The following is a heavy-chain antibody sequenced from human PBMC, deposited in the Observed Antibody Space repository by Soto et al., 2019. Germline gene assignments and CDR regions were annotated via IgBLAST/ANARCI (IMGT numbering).Heavy chain of an antibody. CDR1: GYTFTGYY. J-gene: IGHJ3*02. V-gene: IGHV1-2*04. CDR2: INPNSGGT. CDR3: ARDSVVGATAVGAFDI. Sequence: ASVKVSCKASGYTFTGYYMHWVRQAPGQGLEWMGWINPNSGGTNYAQKFQGWVTMTRDTSISTAYMELSRLRSDDTAVYYCARDSVVGATAVGAFDIWGQGTMVTVSS. D-gene: IGHD1-26*01.